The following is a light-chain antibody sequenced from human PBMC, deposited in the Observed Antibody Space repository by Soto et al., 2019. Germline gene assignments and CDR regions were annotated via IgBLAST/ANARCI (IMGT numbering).Light chain of an antibody. J-gene: IGKJ3*01. V-gene: IGKV1-5*01. Sequence: DIQMTQSPSTLSASVGDRVTITCRASQSISSWLAWYQQKPGKAPKLLIYDASSLESGVPSRFXGSGXGTXXXXXXXXLQPDGFATYYCQQYNSYPFTFGPGTKVDIK. CDR3: QQYNSYPFT. CDR1: QSISSW. CDR2: DAS.